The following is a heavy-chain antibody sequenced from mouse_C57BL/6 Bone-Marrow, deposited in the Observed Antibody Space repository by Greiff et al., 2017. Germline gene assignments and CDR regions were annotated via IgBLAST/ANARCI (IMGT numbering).Heavy chain of an antibody. J-gene: IGHJ3*01. Sequence: QVQLQQSGAELARPGASVKLSCKASGYTFTSYGISWVKQRTGQGLEWIGEIYPRSGNTYYNEKFKGKATLTADKSSSTAYMELSSLTSEDSAVYFCAKTAGWLLPFADWGQGTLVTVSA. D-gene: IGHD2-3*01. V-gene: IGHV1-81*01. CDR3: AKTAGWLLPFAD. CDR1: GYTFTSYG. CDR2: IYPRSGNT.